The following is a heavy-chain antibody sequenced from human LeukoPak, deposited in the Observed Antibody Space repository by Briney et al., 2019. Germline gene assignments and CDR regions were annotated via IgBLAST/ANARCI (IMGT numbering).Heavy chain of an antibody. CDR3: ARDRGSGSLPYYFDY. J-gene: IGHJ4*02. V-gene: IGHV3-21*01. Sequence: PGGSLRLSCAASGFTFSSYSMNWVRQAPGKGLEWVSSISSSSSYIYYADSVKGRFTISRDNAKNSLYLQMNSLRAEDTAVYYCARDRGSGSLPYYFDYWGQGTLVTVSS. D-gene: IGHD3-10*01. CDR2: ISSSSSYI. CDR1: GFTFSSYS.